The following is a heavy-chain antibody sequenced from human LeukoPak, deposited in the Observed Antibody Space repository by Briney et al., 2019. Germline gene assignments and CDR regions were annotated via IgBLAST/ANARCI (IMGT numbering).Heavy chain of an antibody. Sequence: GGTLRLSCAVSGFTFSSYGMSWVRQAPGKGLEWVSAISGSGGSTYYADSVKGRFTISRDNSKNTLYLQMNSLRAEDTAVYYCAKDAGDSSASEFDYWGQGTLVTVSS. D-gene: IGHD6-19*01. CDR3: AKDAGDSSASEFDY. CDR2: ISGSGGST. J-gene: IGHJ4*02. CDR1: GFTFSSYG. V-gene: IGHV3-23*01.